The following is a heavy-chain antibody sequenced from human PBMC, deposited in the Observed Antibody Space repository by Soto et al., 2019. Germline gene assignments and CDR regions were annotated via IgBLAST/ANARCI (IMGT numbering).Heavy chain of an antibody. D-gene: IGHD2-15*01. CDR2: TYYRSKWYN. CDR1: GDSVSSNSAA. V-gene: IGHV6-1*01. CDR3: ARGMGHCSGGSCAYRMDV. Sequence: SQTLSLTCAISGDSVSSNSAAWNWIRQSPSRGLEWLGRTYYRSKWYNDYAVSVKSRITINPDTSKNQFSLQLNSVTPEDTAVYYCARGMGHCSGGSCAYRMDVWGQGTTVTVSS. J-gene: IGHJ6*02.